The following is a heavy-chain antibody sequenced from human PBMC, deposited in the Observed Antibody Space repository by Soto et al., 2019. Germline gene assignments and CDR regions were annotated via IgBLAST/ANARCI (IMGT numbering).Heavy chain of an antibody. V-gene: IGHV4-39*07. CDR1: GGSISSSSYS. J-gene: IGHJ6*02. Sequence: PSETLSLTCTVSGGSISSSSYSLGWIRQPPGKGLEWIGSIYYSGSTYYNPSLKSRVTISVDTSKNQFSLKLSSVTAADTAVYYCARDFTDSSGPTLGMDVWGQGTTVTVSS. D-gene: IGHD6-19*01. CDR3: ARDFTDSSGPTLGMDV. CDR2: IYYSGST.